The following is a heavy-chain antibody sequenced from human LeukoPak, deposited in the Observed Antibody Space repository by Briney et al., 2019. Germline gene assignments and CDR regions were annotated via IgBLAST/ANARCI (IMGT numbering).Heavy chain of an antibody. J-gene: IGHJ4*02. V-gene: IGHV3-48*03. CDR2: ISSSGSTI. CDR1: GFTFSSYE. Sequence: GGSLRLSCAASGFTFSSYEMNWVRQAPGKGLEWVSYISSSGSTIYYADSVKGRFTISRDNAKNSLYLQMNSLRAEGTAVYYCARDRGRFDYWGQGTLVTVSS. D-gene: IGHD3/OR15-3a*01. CDR3: ARDRGRFDY.